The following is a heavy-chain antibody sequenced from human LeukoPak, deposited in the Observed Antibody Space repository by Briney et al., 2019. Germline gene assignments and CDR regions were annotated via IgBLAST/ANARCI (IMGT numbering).Heavy chain of an antibody. CDR3: ARDGGRIAVAGVDY. J-gene: IGHJ4*02. D-gene: IGHD6-19*01. Sequence: GASVKVSFKATGYTFTGYYMHWVRQAPGQGLEWMGWINPNSGGTNYAQKFQGRVTMTRDTSISTAYMELSRLRSDDTAVYYCARDGGRIAVAGVDYWGQGTLVTVSS. V-gene: IGHV1-2*02. CDR1: GYTFTGYY. CDR2: INPNSGGT.